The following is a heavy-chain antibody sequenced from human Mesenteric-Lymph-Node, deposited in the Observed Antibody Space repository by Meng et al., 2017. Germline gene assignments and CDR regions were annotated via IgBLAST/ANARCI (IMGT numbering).Heavy chain of an antibody. CDR1: GFTFDDFA. J-gene: IGHJ4*02. V-gene: IGHV3-43D*04. CDR2: ISWDGTSI. CDR3: AGERDSCGGDCYFDY. D-gene: IGHD2-21*02. Sequence: GESLKISCVASGFTFDDFAMHWVRQVPGKGLEWVALISWDGTSIYYADSVKGRFTISRDNSKNSLYLQMNSLGTEDTAVYYCAGERDSCGGDCYFDYWGQGTPVTVSS.